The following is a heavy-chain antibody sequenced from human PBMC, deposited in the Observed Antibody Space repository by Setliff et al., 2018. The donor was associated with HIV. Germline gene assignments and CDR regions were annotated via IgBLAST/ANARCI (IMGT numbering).Heavy chain of an antibody. CDR1: GFIFSGYW. CDR3: ARDPAWEAFDI. V-gene: IGHV3-7*01. CDR2: IRQDGSEE. J-gene: IGHJ3*02. D-gene: IGHD1-26*01. Sequence: LRLSCAASGFIFSGYWMSWVRQAPGKGLEWVANIRQDGSEEYYVDSVKGRFTISRDNAKNSLYLEMNSLRAEDTAVYYCARDPAWEAFDIWGQGTMVTVSS.